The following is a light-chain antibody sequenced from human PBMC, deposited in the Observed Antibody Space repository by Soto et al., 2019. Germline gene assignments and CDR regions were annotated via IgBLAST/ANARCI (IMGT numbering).Light chain of an antibody. J-gene: IGLJ1*01. CDR2: EVT. Sequence: QSLLTHPASLSGSPGQSITISCTGTSSDVGGYNYVSWYQQHPGKAPKLMIYEVTNRPSGVSTRFSGSKSGNTASLIISGLQAEDEADYYCSSYTVISTYVFGTGTKVTVL. CDR1: SSDVGGYNY. V-gene: IGLV2-14*01. CDR3: SSYTVISTYV.